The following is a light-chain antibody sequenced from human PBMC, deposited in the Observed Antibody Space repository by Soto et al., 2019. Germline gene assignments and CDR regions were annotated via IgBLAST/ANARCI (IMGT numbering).Light chain of an antibody. CDR2: GAS. CDR1: QSVSSN. CDR3: HQYGISP. J-gene: IGKJ4*01. V-gene: IGKV3-15*01. Sequence: EIVMTQSPAPLSVSPGERATLPCRASQSVSSNLAWYQQKPGRAPRLLIYGASTRATGIPARFSGSGSGTEFSLTISRLEPEDFAVYYCHQYGISPFGGGTKVDIK.